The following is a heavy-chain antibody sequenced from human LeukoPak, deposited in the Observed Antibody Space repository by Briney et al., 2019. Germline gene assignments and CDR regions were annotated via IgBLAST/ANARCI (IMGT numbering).Heavy chain of an antibody. Sequence: GGSLRLSCAASGFTFNSYAMSWVRQAPGKGLEWVSTIGFGDDSAYYADSVKGRFTISRDNSKNTLYLQMNYLRAEDTAVYYCAKDPTSVGGRHDWLLDSWGQGTLVTVSS. CDR3: AKDPTSVGGRHDWLLDS. CDR1: GFTFNSYA. J-gene: IGHJ5*02. CDR2: IGFGDDSA. D-gene: IGHD3-9*01. V-gene: IGHV3-23*01.